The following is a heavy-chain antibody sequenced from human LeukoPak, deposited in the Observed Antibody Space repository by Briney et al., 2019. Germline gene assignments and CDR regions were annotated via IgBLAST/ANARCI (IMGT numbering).Heavy chain of an antibody. CDR1: GFTFEDYN. CDR3: ARAPYSGTYGDYFDY. V-gene: IGHV3-9*03. J-gene: IGHJ4*02. CDR2: ISWDTGSI. Sequence: GGSLRLSCAASGFTFEDYNMHWVRQAPGKGLEGVSGISWDTGSIGYADSVKGRFTISRDNAKNFLYLQMNSLRTEDMVLYYCARAPYSGTYGDYFDYWGQGTLVTVSS. D-gene: IGHD1-26*01.